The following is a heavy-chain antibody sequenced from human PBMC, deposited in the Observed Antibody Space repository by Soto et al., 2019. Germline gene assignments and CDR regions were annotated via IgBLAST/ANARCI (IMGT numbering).Heavy chain of an antibody. Sequence: SETLSLTCTVSGASMNSYHWSWIRQPAGKGLEWIGHVHSSGSTNYNPSLKSRVTMSVDTSKNQFSLRLMSLTAADTAVYYCARDQGVAAAGITWFDPWGQGSLVTVSS. D-gene: IGHD6-13*01. V-gene: IGHV4-4*07. J-gene: IGHJ5*02. CDR1: GASMNSYH. CDR3: ARDQGVAAAGITWFDP. CDR2: VHSSGST.